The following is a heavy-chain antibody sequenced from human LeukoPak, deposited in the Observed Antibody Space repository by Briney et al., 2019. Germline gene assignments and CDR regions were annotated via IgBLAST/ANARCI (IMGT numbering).Heavy chain of an antibody. CDR1: GYTFTGYY. Sequence: GAPVKVSCKASGYTFTGYYMHWVRQAPGQGLEWMGWINPNSGGTNYAQKFRGRVTMTRDTSISTAYMELSRLRSDDTAVYYCARAQLVRSGWFDPWGQGTLVTVSS. V-gene: IGHV1-2*02. J-gene: IGHJ5*02. CDR2: INPNSGGT. CDR3: ARAQLVRSGWFDP. D-gene: IGHD6-6*01.